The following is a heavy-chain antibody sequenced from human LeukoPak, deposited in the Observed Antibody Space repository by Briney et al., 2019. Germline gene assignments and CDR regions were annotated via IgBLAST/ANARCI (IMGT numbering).Heavy chain of an antibody. Sequence: GGSLRLSCAASGFTFSSYGMSWVRQAPGKGLEWVSAISGSGGSTYYADSVKGRFTISRDNSKNTLYLQMNSLRAEDTAVYYCAKEDRVTMVRGVKPWFDPWGQGTLVTVSS. CDR2: ISGSGGST. J-gene: IGHJ5*02. V-gene: IGHV3-23*01. D-gene: IGHD3-10*01. CDR3: AKEDRVTMVRGVKPWFDP. CDR1: GFTFSSYG.